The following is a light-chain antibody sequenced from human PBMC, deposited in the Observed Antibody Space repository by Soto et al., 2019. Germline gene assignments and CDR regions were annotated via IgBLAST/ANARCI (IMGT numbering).Light chain of an antibody. V-gene: IGLV2-8*01. CDR2: EVT. CDR3: ISYAGSKNFG. J-gene: IGLJ1*01. CDR1: SSDVGGYNY. Sequence: SVLTQPPSASGSPGQSVTISCTGTSSDVGGYNYVSWYQQHPGKAPQLMIYEVTKRPSGVPDRFSGSKSGNTASLTVSGLKAEDEDDYYCISYAGSKNFGFGNVHKVT.